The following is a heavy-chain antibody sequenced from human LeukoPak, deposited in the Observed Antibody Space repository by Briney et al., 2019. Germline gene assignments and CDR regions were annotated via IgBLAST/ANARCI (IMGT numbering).Heavy chain of an antibody. V-gene: IGHV3-21*06. J-gene: IGHJ2*01. CDR1: GFTFSSYT. Sequence: PGGSLRLSCAASGFTFSSYTMNWVRQAPGKGLEWVSSISSSSSYIYYADSVKGRFTISRDNAKNSLYLQMNSLRAEDTAVYYCARGGGIQYTYGPNWYFDLWGRGTLVTVSS. CDR3: ARGGGIQYTYGPNWYFDL. D-gene: IGHD5-18*01. CDR2: ISSSSSYI.